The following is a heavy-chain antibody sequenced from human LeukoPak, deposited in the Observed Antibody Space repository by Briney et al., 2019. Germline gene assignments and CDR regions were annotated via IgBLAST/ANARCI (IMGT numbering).Heavy chain of an antibody. CDR3: ARLTAYYGSGKGDY. Sequence: ASVKVSCKASGYTFTSYAMHWVRQAPGQRLEGMGWINAGNGNTKYSQKFQGRVTITRDTSASTAYMELSSLRSEDTAVYYCARLTAYYGSGKGDYWGQGTLVTVSS. CDR1: GYTFTSYA. D-gene: IGHD3-10*01. V-gene: IGHV1-3*01. CDR2: INAGNGNT. J-gene: IGHJ4*02.